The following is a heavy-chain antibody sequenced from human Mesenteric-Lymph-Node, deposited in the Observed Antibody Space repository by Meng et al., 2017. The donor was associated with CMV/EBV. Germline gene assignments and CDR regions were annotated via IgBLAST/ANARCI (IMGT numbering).Heavy chain of an antibody. CDR3: ARHGRVGATRH. CDR1: GGSIINNNFY. J-gene: IGHJ4*02. V-gene: IGHV4-39*01. D-gene: IGHD1-26*01. CDR2: IYHTGTT. Sequence: SETLSLTCTVSGGSIINNNFYWEWIRQPPGKGLEWIASIYHTGTTTHSPSLKSRVTIFVDPSKNQFSLELRSVTAADTAVYYCARHGRVGATRHWGQGNLVTVSS.